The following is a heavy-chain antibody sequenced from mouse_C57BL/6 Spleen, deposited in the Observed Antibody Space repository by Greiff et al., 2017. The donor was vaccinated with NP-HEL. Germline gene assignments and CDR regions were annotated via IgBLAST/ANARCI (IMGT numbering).Heavy chain of an antibody. CDR3: AKIYYYGSSYVGYAMDY. V-gene: IGHV14-3*01. Sequence: VQLQQSVAELVRPGASVKLSCTASGFNIKNTYMHWVKQRPEQGLEWIGRIDPANGNTKYAPKFQGKATITADTSSNTAYLQLSSLTSEDTAIYYCAKIYYYGSSYVGYAMDYWGQGTSVTVSS. J-gene: IGHJ4*01. CDR2: IDPANGNT. D-gene: IGHD1-1*01. CDR1: GFNIKNTY.